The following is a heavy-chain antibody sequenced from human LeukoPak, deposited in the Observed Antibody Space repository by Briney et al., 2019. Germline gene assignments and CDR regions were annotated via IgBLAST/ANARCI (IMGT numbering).Heavy chain of an antibody. CDR3: ASRRSYYVDSSGYMEH. CDR2: IIPIFGTA. Sequence: ASVKVSCKASGGTFSSYAISWVRQAPGQGLEWMGGIIPIFGTANYAQKFQGRVTITADESTSTAYMELSSLRSEDTAVYYCASRRSYYVDSSGYMEHWGQGTLVTVSS. V-gene: IGHV1-69*13. CDR1: GGTFSSYA. J-gene: IGHJ1*01. D-gene: IGHD3-22*01.